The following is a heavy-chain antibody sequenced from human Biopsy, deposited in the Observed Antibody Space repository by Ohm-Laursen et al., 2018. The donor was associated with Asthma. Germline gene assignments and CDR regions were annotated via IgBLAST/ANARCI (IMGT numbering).Heavy chain of an antibody. J-gene: IGHJ6*02. D-gene: IGHD3-10*01. CDR3: ARAVDYSHYYGIDV. Sequence: SAKVSCKTSGYTFNSAGITWVRQAPGQGLEWMGWISVYNGNTKVAQKLQDRVTMITDTSTSTAYMELRSLRSDDTAVYFCARAVDYSHYYGIDVWGQGTTVTAS. CDR2: ISVYNGNT. V-gene: IGHV1-18*01. CDR1: GYTFNSAG.